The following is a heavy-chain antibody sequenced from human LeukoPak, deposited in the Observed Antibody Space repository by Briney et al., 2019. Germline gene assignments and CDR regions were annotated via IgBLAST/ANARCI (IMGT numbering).Heavy chain of an antibody. CDR1: GGSFSGYY. V-gene: IGHV4-34*01. Sequence: SETLSLTCAVYGGSFSGYYWSWIRQPPGKGLEWIGEINHSGSTNYNPSLKSRVTISVDTSKNQFSLKLSSVTAADTAVYYCARGLNSRWLQLYYFDYWGQGTLVTVSS. D-gene: IGHD5-24*01. CDR2: INHSGST. CDR3: ARGLNSRWLQLYYFDY. J-gene: IGHJ4*02.